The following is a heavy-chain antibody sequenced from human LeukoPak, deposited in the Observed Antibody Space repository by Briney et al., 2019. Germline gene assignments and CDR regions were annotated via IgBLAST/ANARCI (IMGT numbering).Heavy chain of an antibody. D-gene: IGHD3-22*01. CDR2: ISSTSSYI. V-gene: IGHV3-21*01. CDR1: GFTFSSYS. CDR3: ARFDYYDSSGYYDY. J-gene: IGHJ4*02. Sequence: GGSLRLSCAASGFTFSSYSMNWVRQAPGKGLEWVSFISSTSSYINYADSVKGRFTISRDNAKNSLYLQMNSLRAEDTAVYYCARFDYYDSSGYYDYWGQGTLVTVSS.